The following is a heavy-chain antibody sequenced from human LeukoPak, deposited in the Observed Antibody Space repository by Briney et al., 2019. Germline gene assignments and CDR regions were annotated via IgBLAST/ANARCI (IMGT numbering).Heavy chain of an antibody. CDR3: ARQELVVPFDY. Sequence: PSETLSLTCTVSGGSISSSSYYWGWIRQPPGKGLEWIESIYYSGSTYYNPSLKSRVTISVDTSKNQFSLKLSSVTAADTAVYYCARQELVVPFDYWGQGTLVTVSS. CDR2: IYYSGST. CDR1: GGSISSSSYY. D-gene: IGHD2-8*02. J-gene: IGHJ4*02. V-gene: IGHV4-39*01.